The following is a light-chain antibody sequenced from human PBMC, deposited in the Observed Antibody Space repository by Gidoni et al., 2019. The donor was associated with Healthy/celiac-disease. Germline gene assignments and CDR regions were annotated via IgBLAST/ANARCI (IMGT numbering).Light chain of an antibody. V-gene: IGLV2-11*01. J-gene: IGLJ2*01. CDR2: DVS. Sequence: QSALTQPRSVSGSPGQSVTISCTGTSSDVGGYNYVSWYQQHPGKAPKLMIYDVSKRPPGGPDRFSGSKSGNTASLTISGLQAEDEADYYCCSYAGSYTPVVFGGGTKLTVL. CDR1: SSDVGGYNY. CDR3: CSYAGSYTPVV.